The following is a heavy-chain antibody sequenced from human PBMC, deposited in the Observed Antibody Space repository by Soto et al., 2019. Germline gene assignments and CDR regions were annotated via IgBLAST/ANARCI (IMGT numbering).Heavy chain of an antibody. Sequence: QVQLQESGPGLVKPSQTLSLTYTVSGGSISSGDYYWSWIRQHPGKGLEWIGYIYYSGSTYYNPSLKSRVTXSXDXXKNQFSLKLSSVTAADTAVYYCARWWSGSRQGFDPWGQGTLVTVSS. CDR1: GGSISSGDYY. CDR2: IYYSGST. V-gene: IGHV4-31*03. D-gene: IGHD3-3*01. CDR3: ARWWSGSRQGFDP. J-gene: IGHJ5*02.